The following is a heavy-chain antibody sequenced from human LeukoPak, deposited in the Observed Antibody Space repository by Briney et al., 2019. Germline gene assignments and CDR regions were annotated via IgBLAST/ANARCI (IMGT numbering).Heavy chain of an antibody. D-gene: IGHD6-13*01. V-gene: IGHV4-59*01. J-gene: IGHJ6*02. CDR1: GGSISSYY. Sequence: SETLSLACTVSGGSISSYYWSWIRQPPGKGLEWIGYIYYSGSTNYNPSLKSRVTISVDTSKNQFSLKLSSVTAADTAVYYCARDSSIAAAGTSNYYYYYGVDVWGQGTTVTVSS. CDR2: IYYSGST. CDR3: ARDSSIAAAGTSNYYYYYGVDV.